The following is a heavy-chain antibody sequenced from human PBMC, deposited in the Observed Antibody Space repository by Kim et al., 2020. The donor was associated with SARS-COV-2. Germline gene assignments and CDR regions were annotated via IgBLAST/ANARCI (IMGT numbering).Heavy chain of an antibody. V-gene: IGHV3-30*18. Sequence: GGSLRLSCAASGFTFSSYGMHWGRQAPGKGLEWVAVIAYDGSNKYYADSVKGRFTISRDNSKNTLYLQMNSLRAEDTAVYYCAKEAGSGSYYAWTYNYYGMDVWGQGTTVTVSS. D-gene: IGHD3-10*01. CDR3: AKEAGSGSYYAWTYNYYGMDV. CDR2: IAYDGSNK. CDR1: GFTFSSYG. J-gene: IGHJ6*02.